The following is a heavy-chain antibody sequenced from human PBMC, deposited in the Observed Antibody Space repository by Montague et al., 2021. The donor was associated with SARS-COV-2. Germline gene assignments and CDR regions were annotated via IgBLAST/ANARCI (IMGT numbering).Heavy chain of an antibody. CDR2: ISSSSSTI. CDR3: ARVAGPTSYYYYGVDV. CDR1: GFTFSSYN. D-gene: IGHD1-26*01. V-gene: IGHV3-48*02. J-gene: IGHJ6*02. Sequence: SLKLSCAASGFTFSSYNMNWVRQAPGKGLEWVSYISSSSSTIYYADSVKGRFTISRDNAKDSLYLQMNSLRDEDTAVFYCARVAGPTSYYYYGVDVWGQGTTVTVSS.